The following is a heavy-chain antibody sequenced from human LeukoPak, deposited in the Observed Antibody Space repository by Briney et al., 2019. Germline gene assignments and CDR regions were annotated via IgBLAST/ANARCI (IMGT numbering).Heavy chain of an antibody. D-gene: IGHD4-23*01. CDR2: ISYDGSYK. CDR1: GFTFSSYA. J-gene: IGHJ6*03. V-gene: IGHV3-30*04. CDR3: AKGSGTTVVTPGVYYYYYYMDV. Sequence: GGSLRLSCAASGFTFSSYAMHWVRQAPGKGLGWVAVISYDGSYKYYADSVKGRFTISRDNSKNTLYLQMNSLRAEDTAVYYCAKGSGTTVVTPGVYYYYYYMDVWGKGTTVTISS.